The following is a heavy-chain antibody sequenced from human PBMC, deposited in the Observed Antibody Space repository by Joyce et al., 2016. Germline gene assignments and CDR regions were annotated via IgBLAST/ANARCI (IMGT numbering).Heavy chain of an antibody. Sequence: EVYLVESGGGLVQPGGSLRLSCAASGFSFRYFWMDWVRQAPGKGLEWVAKRNEDGSEKNYMDSLRGRFTISRDNAKNSVDLQINSLRVEDTAVYYCTRGSGTGWFDPWGQGTLVTVSS. CDR1: GFSFRYFW. CDR3: TRGSGTGWFDP. D-gene: IGHD6-13*01. V-gene: IGHV3-7*03. CDR2: RNEDGSEK. J-gene: IGHJ5*02.